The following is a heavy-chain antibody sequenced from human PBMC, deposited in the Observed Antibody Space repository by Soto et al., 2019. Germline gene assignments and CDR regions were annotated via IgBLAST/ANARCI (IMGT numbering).Heavy chain of an antibody. CDR3: AKDPYEEIPLEGDWFDP. J-gene: IGHJ5*02. CDR2: ISGSGGST. D-gene: IGHD2-8*01. V-gene: IGHV3-23*01. CDR1: GFTFSSYA. Sequence: EVQLLESGGGLVQPGGSLRLSCAASGFTFSSYAMSWVRQAPGKGLEWVSAISGSGGSTYYADSVKGRFTISRDNSKNKLYLQMNSLRAEDTAVYYCAKDPYEEIPLEGDWFDPWGQGTLVTVSS.